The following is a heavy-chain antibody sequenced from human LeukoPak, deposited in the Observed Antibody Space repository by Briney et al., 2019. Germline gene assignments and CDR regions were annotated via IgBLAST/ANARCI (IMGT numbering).Heavy chain of an antibody. CDR2: INPNSGGT. CDR1: GYTGSDYY. CDR3: ARSAGDRGVGPCY. J-gene: IGHJ4*02. D-gene: IGHD3-10*01. Sequence: ASVKVSCKTSGYTGSDYYIHWVRQAPGQGLEWMGWINPNSGGTNSAQKFQGRVIMTRDTSINTAYMELSRLRSDDTAVYYCARSAGDRGVGPCYWGQGTLVTVSS. V-gene: IGHV1-2*02.